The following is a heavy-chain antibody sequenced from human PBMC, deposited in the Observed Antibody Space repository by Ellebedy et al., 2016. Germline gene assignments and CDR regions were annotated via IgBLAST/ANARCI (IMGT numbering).Heavy chain of an antibody. D-gene: IGHD1-26*01. Sequence: ASVKVSXXASGYTFTGYYMNWVRQAPGQGLEWMGWINPNSGGTNYAQEFQGRVTMTRDTSISTAYMELSRLTSDDTAVYYCARVEGRVGSTKPLDYWGQGSLVTVSS. CDR2: INPNSGGT. CDR3: ARVEGRVGSTKPLDY. J-gene: IGHJ4*02. CDR1: GYTFTGYY. V-gene: IGHV1-2*02.